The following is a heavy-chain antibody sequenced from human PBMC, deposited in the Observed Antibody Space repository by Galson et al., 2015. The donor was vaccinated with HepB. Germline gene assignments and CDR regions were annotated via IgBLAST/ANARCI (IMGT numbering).Heavy chain of an antibody. V-gene: IGHV1-69*08. CDR2: IIPIYGPT. D-gene: IGHD5-24*01. J-gene: IGHJ6*02. CDR1: GDSLSTHS. CDR3: AILRRESYNRRGRHIFYNGMDV. Sequence: SVKVSCKASGDSLSTHSLIWVRQAPGQGLEWMARIIPIYGPTDHAQKFQGRVAITADKSTATVYMELRNLRSEDTAVYYCAILRRESYNRRGRHIFYNGMDVWGQGTTVTVS.